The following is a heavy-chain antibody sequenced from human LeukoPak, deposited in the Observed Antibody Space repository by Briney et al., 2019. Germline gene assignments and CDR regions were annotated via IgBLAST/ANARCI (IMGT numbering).Heavy chain of an antibody. CDR3: ARDRGDYYLDY. D-gene: IGHD6-25*01. CDR1: SYTFTNYG. J-gene: IGHJ4*02. Sequence: ASVKVSCKASSYTFTNYGITWVRQAPGQGLEWMGWIGRNNGNTKFAQKLQGRVTMTTDTSTTTAYMELRSLRSDDTAVYFCARDRGDYYLDYWGQGTLVSVCS. V-gene: IGHV1-18*01. CDR2: IGRNNGNT.